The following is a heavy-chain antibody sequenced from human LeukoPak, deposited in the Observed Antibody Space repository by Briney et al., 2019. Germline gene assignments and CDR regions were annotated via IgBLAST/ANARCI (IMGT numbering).Heavy chain of an antibody. V-gene: IGHV3-7*01. D-gene: IGHD1-1*01. J-gene: IGHJ4*02. Sequence: GGSLRLSCTASGFTFSYYWMSWVRQAPGKGLEWVANIKPDGSERYYVDSVKGRFTISRDNTKNSLYLQMNSLRAEDTAVYYCARESDFWNYFDYWGQGTLVTVSS. CDR3: ARESDFWNYFDY. CDR1: GFTFSYYW. CDR2: IKPDGSER.